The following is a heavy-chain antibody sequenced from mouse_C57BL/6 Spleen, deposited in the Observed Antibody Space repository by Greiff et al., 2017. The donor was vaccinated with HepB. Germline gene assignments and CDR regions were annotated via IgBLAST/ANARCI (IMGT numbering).Heavy chain of an antibody. CDR3: AYYYGREYFDV. CDR2: ISYDGSN. D-gene: IGHD1-1*01. V-gene: IGHV3-6*01. CDR1: GYSITSGYY. Sequence: DVQLQESGPGLVKPSQSLSLTCSVTGYSITSGYYWNWIRQFPGNKLEWMGYISYDGSNNYNPSLKNRISITRDTSKNQFFLKLNSVTTEDTATYYCAYYYGREYFDVWGTGTTVTVSS. J-gene: IGHJ1*03.